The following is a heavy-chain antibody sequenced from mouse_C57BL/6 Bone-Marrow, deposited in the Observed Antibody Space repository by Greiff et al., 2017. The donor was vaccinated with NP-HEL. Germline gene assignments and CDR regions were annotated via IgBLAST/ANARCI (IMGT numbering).Heavy chain of an antibody. V-gene: IGHV10-1*01. CDR2: IRSKSNNYAT. D-gene: IGHD4-1*01. CDR3: VRPSGTEAIDY. J-gene: IGHJ4*01. Sequence: EVQLVESGGGLVPPKGSLTLSCAASGFRFNTSAMNWVRQAPGQGLEWVARIRSKSNNYATYYADSVKDRFTISRDDSESMLYLQMNNLKTEDTAMYYCVRPSGTEAIDYWGQGTSVTVSS. CDR1: GFRFNTSA.